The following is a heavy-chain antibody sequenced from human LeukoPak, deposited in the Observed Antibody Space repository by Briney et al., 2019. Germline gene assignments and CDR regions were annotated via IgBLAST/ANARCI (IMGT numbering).Heavy chain of an antibody. V-gene: IGHV3-11*01. CDR1: GDSITSFY. CDR2: ISHSGRTM. D-gene: IGHD2-8*01. J-gene: IGHJ6*03. CDR3: ARDSIVRGNIGNDMDV. Sequence: LSLTCSVSGDSITSFYWSWIRQAPGKGLEWVSYISHSGRTMYYADSVKGRFTISRDNAKNSLYLQMNSLRAGDTAVYYCARDSIVRGNIGNDMDVWGKGTTVTVSS.